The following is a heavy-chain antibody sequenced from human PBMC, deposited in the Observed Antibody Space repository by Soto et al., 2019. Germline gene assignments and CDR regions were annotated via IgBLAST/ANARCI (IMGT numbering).Heavy chain of an antibody. J-gene: IGHJ4*02. CDR1: GFTFSSYS. CDR2: ISSSSSTI. CDR3: ARIGTLGYCSGGSCDLDY. V-gene: IGHV3-48*01. Sequence: GGSLRLSCAASGFTFSSYSMNWVRQAPGKGLEWVSYISSSSSTIYYADSVKGRFTISRDNAKNSLYLQMNSLRAEDTAVYYCARIGTLGYCSGGSCDLDYWGQGTLVTVSS. D-gene: IGHD2-15*01.